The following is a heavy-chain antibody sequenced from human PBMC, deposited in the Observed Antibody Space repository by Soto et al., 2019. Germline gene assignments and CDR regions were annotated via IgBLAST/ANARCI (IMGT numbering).Heavy chain of an antibody. CDR2: VNPNTGVT. CDR3: STFRYAP. J-gene: IGHJ5*02. CDR1: GYTFTDFY. V-gene: IGHV1-2*02. Sequence: ASVKVSCKASGYTFTDFYMHWVRRAPGQGLEWMGWVNPNTGVTRYSQKFQDRVTMTRDTSINTAYMELSRLTSDDTAVYYCSTFRYAPWGQGTLVTVSS.